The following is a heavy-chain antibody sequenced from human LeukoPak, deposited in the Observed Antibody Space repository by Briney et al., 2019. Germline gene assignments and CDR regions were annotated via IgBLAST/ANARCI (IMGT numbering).Heavy chain of an antibody. D-gene: IGHD1-26*01. Sequence: GGSLRLSCAASGFTFSSYSMNWVRQAPGKGLEWVSSISSSSSYIYYADSVKGRFTISRDNAKNSLYLQMDSLGPEDTAVYYCARDPYSGKYGTYYYYYMDVWGKGTTVTISS. J-gene: IGHJ6*03. CDR1: GFTFSSYS. CDR3: ARDPYSGKYGTYYYYYMDV. CDR2: ISSSSSYI. V-gene: IGHV3-21*01.